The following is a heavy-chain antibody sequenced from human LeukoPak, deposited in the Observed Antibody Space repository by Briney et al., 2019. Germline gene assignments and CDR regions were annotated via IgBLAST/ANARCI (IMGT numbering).Heavy chain of an antibody. V-gene: IGHV1-2*06. Sequence: ASVKVSCKASGYTLTGYYMHWVRQAPGQGLEWMGRINPNSGGTNYAQKFQGRVTMTRDASISTAYMELSRLRSDDTAVYYCARGSDDSSGHDFDYWGQGTLVTVSS. J-gene: IGHJ4*02. CDR2: INPNSGGT. CDR1: GYTLTGYY. D-gene: IGHD3-22*01. CDR3: ARGSDDSSGHDFDY.